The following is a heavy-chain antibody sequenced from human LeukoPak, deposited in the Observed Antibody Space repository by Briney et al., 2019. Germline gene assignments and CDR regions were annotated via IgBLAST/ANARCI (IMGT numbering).Heavy chain of an antibody. V-gene: IGHV1-69*04. Sequence: AASVRVSCKASGGTFSSYAISWVRQAPGQGLEWMGRIIPTLGIANYAQKFQGRVTITADKSTSTAYMELSSLRSEDTAVYYCARDKVPAALNWFDPWGQGTLVTVSS. D-gene: IGHD2-2*01. CDR2: IIPTLGIA. J-gene: IGHJ5*02. CDR1: GGTFSSYA. CDR3: ARDKVPAALNWFDP.